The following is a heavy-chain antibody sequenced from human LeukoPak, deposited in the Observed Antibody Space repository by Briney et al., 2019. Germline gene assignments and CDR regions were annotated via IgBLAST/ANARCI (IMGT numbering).Heavy chain of an antibody. V-gene: IGHV3-30-3*01. CDR2: ISYDGSNK. J-gene: IGHJ4*02. Sequence: PGRSLRLSCAASGFTFSSYAMHWVRQAPGKGLEWVAVISYDGSNKYYADSVKGRFTISKDNSKNTLYLQMSSLRAEDTAVYYGAREGYDSSGYYYEYYFDYWGQGTLVTVSS. D-gene: IGHD3-22*01. CDR1: GFTFSSYA. CDR3: AREGYDSSGYYYEYYFDY.